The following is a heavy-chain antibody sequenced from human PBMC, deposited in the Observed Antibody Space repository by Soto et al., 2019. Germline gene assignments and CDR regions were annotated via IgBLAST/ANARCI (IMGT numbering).Heavy chain of an antibody. V-gene: IGHV4-34*01. Sequence: SETLSLTCAVFGGSFSSYYWSWFRQPPGKGLEWIGEINHRGSTNYNPSLKSRDTISVDTSKNQFSLKLSSVTAADTAVYYCATTTWNHNWFDPWGQGTLVTVSS. D-gene: IGHD1-1*01. CDR1: GGSFSSYY. CDR2: INHRGST. CDR3: ATTTWNHNWFDP. J-gene: IGHJ5*02.